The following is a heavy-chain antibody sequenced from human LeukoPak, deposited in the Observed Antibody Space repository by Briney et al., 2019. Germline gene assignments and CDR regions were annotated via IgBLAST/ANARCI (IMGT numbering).Heavy chain of an antibody. CDR2: IYYSGST. CDR3: ARDLEYSGSYLVAFDI. D-gene: IGHD1-26*01. CDR1: GGSISSSSYY. J-gene: IGHJ3*02. Sequence: PSETLSLTCTVSGGSISSSSYYWGWIRQPPGKGLEWIGSIYYSGSTYYNPSLKSRVTISVDTSKNQFSLKLSSVTAADTAVYYCARDLEYSGSYLVAFDIWGQGTMVTVSS. V-gene: IGHV4-39*07.